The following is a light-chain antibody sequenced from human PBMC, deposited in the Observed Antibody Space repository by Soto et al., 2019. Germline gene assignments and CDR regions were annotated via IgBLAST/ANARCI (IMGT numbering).Light chain of an antibody. V-gene: IGKV1-5*01. Sequence: DIQMTQSPATLSASVGDRVTITCRASQGISSWLAWYQQKPGKVPKLLIDDASSLESGVPSRFSGSGSGTEFTLTISSLQPDDFATYYCQQYNTYPWTFGQGTKVGVK. CDR2: DAS. CDR1: QGISSW. J-gene: IGKJ1*01. CDR3: QQYNTYPWT.